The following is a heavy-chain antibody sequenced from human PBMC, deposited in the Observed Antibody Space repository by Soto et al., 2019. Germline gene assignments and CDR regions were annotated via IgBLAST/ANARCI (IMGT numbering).Heavy chain of an antibody. D-gene: IGHD6-13*01. V-gene: IGHV3-9*01. CDR1: GFTFDDYA. Sequence: GGSLRLSCAASGFTFDDYAMHWVRQAPGKGLEWVSGISWNSGSIGYADSVKGRFTISRDNAKNSLYLQMNSLRAEDTALYYCAREAAAGTLYNWFDPRGQGTLVTVSS. J-gene: IGHJ5*02. CDR2: ISWNSGSI. CDR3: AREAAAGTLYNWFDP.